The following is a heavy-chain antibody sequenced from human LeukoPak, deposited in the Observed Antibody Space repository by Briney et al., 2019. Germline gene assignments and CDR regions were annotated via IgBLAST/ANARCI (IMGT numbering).Heavy chain of an antibody. CDR3: ARGLYKLDY. Sequence: GGSLRLSCAASGFTFSSSAMSWVRQAPGKGLEWVSAISNNGGYTYYADSVRGRFTISRDNSKNTLYLQMNSLRAEDTAVYYCARGLYKLDYWGQGTPVTVSS. CDR2: ISNNGGYT. D-gene: IGHD2-2*02. CDR1: GFTFSSSA. V-gene: IGHV3-23*01. J-gene: IGHJ4*02.